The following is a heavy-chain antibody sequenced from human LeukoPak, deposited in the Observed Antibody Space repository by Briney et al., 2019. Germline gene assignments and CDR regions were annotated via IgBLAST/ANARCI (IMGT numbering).Heavy chain of an antibody. CDR3: ARQSAAAQYTNWFDP. J-gene: IGHJ5*02. CDR2: IYPADSDT. V-gene: IGHV5-51*01. CDR1: GYSFASFW. D-gene: IGHD2-2*01. Sequence: GESLKISCKGSGYSFASFWIGWVRQMPGKGLEWMGVIYPADSDTRYSPSFQGQVTISADKSTSPAYLQWSTLKASDTAIYYCARQSAAAQYTNWFDPWGQGTLVTVSS.